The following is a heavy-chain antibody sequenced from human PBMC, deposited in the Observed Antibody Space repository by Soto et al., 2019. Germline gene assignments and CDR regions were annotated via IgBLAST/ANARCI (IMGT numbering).Heavy chain of an antibody. CDR3: AKDFWGVRVRSYMYYYYMDV. V-gene: IGHV3-23*01. J-gene: IGHJ6*03. CDR2: ISGSSGNT. Sequence: PGGSLRLSCAASGFTFSSYAMSWVRQAPGKGLEWVSAISGSSGNTYYADSVKGRFTISRDNAKNSLYLQMNSLRAEDTALYYCAKDFWGVRVRSYMYYYYMDVWGKGTTVTVSS. D-gene: IGHD3-10*01. CDR1: GFTFSSYA.